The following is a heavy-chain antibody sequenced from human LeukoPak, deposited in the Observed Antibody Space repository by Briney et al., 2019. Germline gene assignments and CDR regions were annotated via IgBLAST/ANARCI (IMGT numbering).Heavy chain of an antibody. J-gene: IGHJ5*02. CDR2: INHSGST. CDR3: ARRRAWFDP. V-gene: IGHV4-34*01. CDR1: GGSFSGYY. Sequence: SETLSLTCAVYGGSFSGYYWSWIRQPPGKGLEWIGEINHSGSTNYNPSLKSRVTISVDTSKNQFSLKPSSVTAADTAVYYCARRRAWFDPWGQGTLVTVSS.